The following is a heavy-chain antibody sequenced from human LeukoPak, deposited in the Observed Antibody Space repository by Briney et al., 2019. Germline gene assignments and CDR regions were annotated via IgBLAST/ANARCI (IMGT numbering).Heavy chain of an antibody. V-gene: IGHV4-59*08. CDR3: ATSSHSGSYRAH. Sequence: SETLSLTCSVSGDSDTSSYLSWIRQPPGKGLEWIGYISYTADSNYNPSLKSRVTISTDTSKNQFSLKLSSVTATDTAVYYCATSSHSGSYRAHWGQGTLVTVSS. CDR1: GDSDTSSY. D-gene: IGHD3-10*01. J-gene: IGHJ4*02. CDR2: ISYTADS.